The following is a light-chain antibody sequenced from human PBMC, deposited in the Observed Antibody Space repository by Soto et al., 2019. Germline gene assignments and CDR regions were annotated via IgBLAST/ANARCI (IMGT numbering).Light chain of an antibody. CDR3: QSYDSSLSGWV. Sequence: QSVLTQPPSVSGAPGQRVNISGTGSSSNIGAGYDVHWYQQLPGTAPKLLIFGNNNRPSGVPDRFSGSKSGTSASLAITGLQAEDEADYYCQSYDSSLSGWVFGGGTKLTVL. CDR1: SSNIGAGYD. J-gene: IGLJ3*02. CDR2: GNN. V-gene: IGLV1-40*01.